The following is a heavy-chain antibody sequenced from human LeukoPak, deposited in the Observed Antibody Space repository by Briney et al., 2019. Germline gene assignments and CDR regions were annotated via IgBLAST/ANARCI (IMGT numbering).Heavy chain of an antibody. CDR3: ARDQYSNYIVSVYDF. D-gene: IGHD4-11*01. CDR1: GYNFTSSG. Sequence: ASVKVSCKASGYNFTSSGISWVRQAPGHGLEWMGWISAYNGNTNYAQNLQGRVTMTTDTSTSTAYMELRSLRSDDTAVYYCARDQYSNYIVSVYDFWGQGTLVTVSS. CDR2: ISAYNGNT. V-gene: IGHV1-18*01. J-gene: IGHJ4*02.